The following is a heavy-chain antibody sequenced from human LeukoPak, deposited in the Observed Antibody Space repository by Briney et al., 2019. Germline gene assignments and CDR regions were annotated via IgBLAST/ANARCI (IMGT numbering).Heavy chain of an antibody. CDR2: IWYSGNLK. V-gene: IGHV3-33*06. CDR1: GFTFSSYG. CDR3: AKGQPIEYKIANY. J-gene: IGHJ4*02. Sequence: PGRSLRLSCVASGFTFSSYGMHWVRQAPGKGLEWVTVIWYSGNLKYYADSVKGRFTISRDNSKNTLYLQMNSLRAEDTAVYYCAKGQPIEYKIANYWGQGTLVTVSS. D-gene: IGHD6-6*01.